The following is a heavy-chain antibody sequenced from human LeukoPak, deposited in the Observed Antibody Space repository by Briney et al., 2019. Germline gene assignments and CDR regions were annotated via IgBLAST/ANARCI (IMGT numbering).Heavy chain of an antibody. J-gene: IGHJ4*02. CDR3: ARGPPNWGYDY. V-gene: IGHV1-8*01. CDR1: GYTFTSYD. CDR2: MSPNSGDT. Sequence: ASVKVSCKASGYTFTSYDFNWVRQATGQRPEWMGWMSPNSGDTGYAQKFQDRVTMTRNASISTAYMELSSLRSDDTAVYYCARGPPNWGYDYWGPGTLVTVSS. D-gene: IGHD7-27*01.